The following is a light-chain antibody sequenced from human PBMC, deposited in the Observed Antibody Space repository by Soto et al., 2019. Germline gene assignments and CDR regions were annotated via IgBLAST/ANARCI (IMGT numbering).Light chain of an antibody. CDR1: QSVSSSY. CDR3: QQYGSSPTWT. J-gene: IGKJ1*01. CDR2: GAS. V-gene: IGKV3-20*01. Sequence: EIVLTQSPGTLSLSPGERATLSCRASQSVSSSYLAWYQQKPGQAPRLLIYGASGRATGIPDRFSGSGSGTDFTLTISRLETEDFAVYYCQQYGSSPTWTFGQGTKVEIK.